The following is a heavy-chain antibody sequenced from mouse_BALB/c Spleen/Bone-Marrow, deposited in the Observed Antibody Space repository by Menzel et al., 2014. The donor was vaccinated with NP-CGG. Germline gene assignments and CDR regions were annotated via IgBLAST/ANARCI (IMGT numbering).Heavy chain of an antibody. CDR2: IDPANGNT. D-gene: IGHD2-14*01. CDR1: GFNIKDTY. CDR3: AAYYRYLAWFAY. V-gene: IGHV14-3*02. Sequence: EVKLQGSGAELVKPGASVKLSCTAPGFNIKDTYMHWVKQRPEQGLEWIGRIDPANGNTKYDPKFQGKATITADTSSNTAYLQLSSLTSEDTAVYYCAAYYRYLAWFAYWGQGTLVTVSA. J-gene: IGHJ3*01.